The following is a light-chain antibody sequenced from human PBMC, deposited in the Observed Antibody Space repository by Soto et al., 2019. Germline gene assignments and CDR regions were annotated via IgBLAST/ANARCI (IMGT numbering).Light chain of an antibody. CDR2: RNN. CDR3: AAWDDSLSGPHVV. Sequence: QLVLTQPPSASGTPGQRVTISCSGSSSNIGSNYVYWYQQLPGTAPKLLIYRNNQRPSGVPDRFSGSKSGTSASLAISGLRSEDEADYYCAAWDDSLSGPHVVFGGGTKLTVL. V-gene: IGLV1-47*01. CDR1: SSNIGSNY. J-gene: IGLJ2*01.